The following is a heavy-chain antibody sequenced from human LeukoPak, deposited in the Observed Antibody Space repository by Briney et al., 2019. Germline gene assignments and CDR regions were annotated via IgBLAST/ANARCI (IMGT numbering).Heavy chain of an antibody. CDR1: GFTFSDSY. CDR2: ISGSGSTV. J-gene: IGHJ4*02. V-gene: IGHV3-11*04. Sequence: GGSLRLSCAASGFTFSDSYMSWIRQAPGKGLEWVSYISGSGSTVYYADSVKGRFTISRDNAKNSLYLQMNSLRAEDTAVYYCAKTMGAIDHDYWGQGTLVTVSS. D-gene: IGHD1-26*01. CDR3: AKTMGAIDHDY.